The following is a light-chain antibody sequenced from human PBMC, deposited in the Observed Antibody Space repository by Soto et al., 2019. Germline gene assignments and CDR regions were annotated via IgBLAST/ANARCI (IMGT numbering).Light chain of an antibody. J-gene: IGLJ2*01. Sequence: QLMLTQSPSASASLGASVKLTCTLSSGHSSYAIAWHQQQPEKGPRYLMKLSSDGSHSKGDGIPDRFSGSSSGAERYLTISSLQSEDEADYYCQTWGTGIVVFGGGTKLTVL. CDR2: LSSDGSH. CDR3: QTWGTGIVV. V-gene: IGLV4-69*01. CDR1: SGHSSYA.